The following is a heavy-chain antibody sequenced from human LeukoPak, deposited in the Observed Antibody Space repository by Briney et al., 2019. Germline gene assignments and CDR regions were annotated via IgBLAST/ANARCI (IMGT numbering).Heavy chain of an antibody. Sequence: GRSLRLSCAASGFTFSSYGMHWVRQAPGKGLEWVAVIWYDGSNKYYADSVKGRFTISRGNSKNTLYLQMNRLRAEDTAVYYCARDWGEGFFSMAFDIWGQGTMVTVSS. V-gene: IGHV3-33*01. CDR1: GFTFSSYG. J-gene: IGHJ3*02. CDR3: ARDWGEGFFSMAFDI. D-gene: IGHD3-16*01. CDR2: IWYDGSNK.